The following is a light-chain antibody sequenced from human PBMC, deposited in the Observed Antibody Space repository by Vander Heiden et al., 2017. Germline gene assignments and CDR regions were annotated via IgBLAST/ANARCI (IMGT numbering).Light chain of an antibody. Sequence: QPGLTQPPSAPGTPGQRATISCPGSSSNIGSTTVTWYQLVPGTAPKLLIHSSNQRPSGVPDRFAGSKSGTSASLSIIWLQSEDEADYYCAAWDGSLATYLFGTGTEISVL. CDR1: SSNIGSTT. CDR2: SSN. J-gene: IGLJ1*01. V-gene: IGLV1-44*01. CDR3: AAWDGSLATYL.